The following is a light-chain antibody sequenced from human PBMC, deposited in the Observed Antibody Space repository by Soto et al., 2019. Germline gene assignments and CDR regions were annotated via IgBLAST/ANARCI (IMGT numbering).Light chain of an antibody. Sequence: EIVLTQSPGTLSLSPGDRATLSCRASQSVSIYLAWYQQKPGQAPRLLIYDASNRVTGIPARFSGSGSGTEFTLTISGLQSEDFAVYYCQQYNSWPITFGQGTRL. CDR2: DAS. CDR1: QSVSIY. J-gene: IGKJ5*01. V-gene: IGKV3-11*01. CDR3: QQYNSWPIT.